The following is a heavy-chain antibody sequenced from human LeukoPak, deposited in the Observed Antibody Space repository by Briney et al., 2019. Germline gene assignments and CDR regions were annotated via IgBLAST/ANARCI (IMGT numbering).Heavy chain of an antibody. J-gene: IGHJ4*02. Sequence: GGSLRLSCAASGFTFSSYGMQWVRQAPGKGLEWVAVISYDGSIKYYSDSVKGRFSISRDNSKNTLDLQMNSLRAEDTAVYCCAKEILTGYYIDYWGQGILVTVSS. CDR2: ISYDGSIK. CDR1: GFTFSSYG. D-gene: IGHD3-9*01. CDR3: AKEILTGYYIDY. V-gene: IGHV3-30*18.